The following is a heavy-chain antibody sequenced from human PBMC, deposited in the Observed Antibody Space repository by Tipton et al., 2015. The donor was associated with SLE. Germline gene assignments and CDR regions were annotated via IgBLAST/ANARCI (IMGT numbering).Heavy chain of an antibody. CDR3: ARDLRWYPGDY. J-gene: IGHJ4*02. CDR2: INAGNGNT. D-gene: IGHD2-15*01. V-gene: IGHV1-3*01. CDR1: GYTFPNYG. Sequence: QSGAEVKNPGASVKVSCKTSGYTFPNYGISWVRQAPGQGLEWMGYINAGNGNTKYSQKFQGRVTITSDTSASTAYMELSSLTSEDTAVYFCARDLRWYPGDYWGQGTLVTVSS.